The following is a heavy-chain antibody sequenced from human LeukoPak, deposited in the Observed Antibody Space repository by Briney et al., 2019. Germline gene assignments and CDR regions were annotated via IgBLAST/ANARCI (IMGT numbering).Heavy chain of an antibody. Sequence: ASVKVSCKASGYTFTSYGISWVRQAPGQGLEWMGWISAYNGNTNYAQKLQGRVTMTTDTSTSTAYMELRSLRSDDTAVYYCARDTSYYDFWSGYYSIEYWGQGTLVTVSS. CDR1: GYTFTSYG. J-gene: IGHJ4*02. CDR2: ISAYNGNT. V-gene: IGHV1-18*01. CDR3: ARDTSYYDFWSGYYSIEY. D-gene: IGHD3-3*01.